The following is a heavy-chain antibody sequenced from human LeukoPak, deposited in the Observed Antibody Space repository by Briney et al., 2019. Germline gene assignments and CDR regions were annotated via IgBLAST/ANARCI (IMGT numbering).Heavy chain of an antibody. J-gene: IGHJ4*02. V-gene: IGHV1-2*02. Sequence: ASVKVSCKASGYTFTNYYMHWVRQAPGQGLEWMGWINPTSGGTNYAQEFQGRVAMTRDTSITTAYMELSRLRADDTAVYYCARGGSGYYAFDYWGQGTLVTVS. CDR2: INPTSGGT. D-gene: IGHD3-22*01. CDR1: GYTFTNYY. CDR3: ARGGSGYYAFDY.